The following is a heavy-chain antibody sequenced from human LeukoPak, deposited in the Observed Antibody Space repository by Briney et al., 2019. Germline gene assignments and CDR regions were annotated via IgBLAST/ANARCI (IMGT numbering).Heavy chain of an antibody. Sequence: PGGSLRLSCAASGFTFSSYAMSWVRQAPGKGLEWVSAISGSGGSTYYADSVKGRFTISRDNSKNTLYLQMNSLRAEDTAVYYCAKDLSHGLGGRGGDYFDYWGQGTLVTVSS. D-gene: IGHD2-15*01. CDR1: GFTFSSYA. J-gene: IGHJ4*02. CDR2: ISGSGGST. CDR3: AKDLSHGLGGRGGDYFDY. V-gene: IGHV3-23*01.